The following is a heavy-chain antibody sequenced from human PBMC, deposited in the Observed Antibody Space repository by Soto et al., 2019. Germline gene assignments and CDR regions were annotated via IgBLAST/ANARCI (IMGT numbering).Heavy chain of an antibody. D-gene: IGHD6-13*01. J-gene: IGHJ4*02. CDR3: GFRHLGAADTLQSLLYFDY. V-gene: IGHV3-23*01. Sequence: GGSLRLSCAASGFTFRDYGMSWVRQTPGKGLEWVSLITKSGDSTYYADSVKGRFTISRDNSRSTLFLQMNSLRAEDTALYYCGFRHLGAADTLQSLLYFDYWGQGTLVTVSS. CDR1: GFTFRDYG. CDR2: ITKSGDST.